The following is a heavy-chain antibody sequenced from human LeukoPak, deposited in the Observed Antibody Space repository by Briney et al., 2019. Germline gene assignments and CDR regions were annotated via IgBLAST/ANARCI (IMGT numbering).Heavy chain of an antibody. J-gene: IGHJ5*02. V-gene: IGHV1-46*01. CDR1: GYTFTSYY. Sequence: ASVKASCKASGYTFTSYYMHWVRQAPGQGLEWMGIINPSGGSTSYAQKFQGRVTMTRDTSTSTVYMELSSLRSEDTAVYYCASGYYSSGWPDDNWFDPWGQGTLVTVSS. D-gene: IGHD6-19*01. CDR2: INPSGGST. CDR3: ASGYYSSGWPDDNWFDP.